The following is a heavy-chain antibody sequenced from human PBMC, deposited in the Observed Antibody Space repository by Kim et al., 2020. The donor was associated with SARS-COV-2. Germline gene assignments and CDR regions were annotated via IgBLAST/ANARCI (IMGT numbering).Heavy chain of an antibody. J-gene: IGHJ6*02. CDR2: INPNSGGT. CDR3: ARDGARVNCGGDCQTYYYGMDV. CDR1: GYTFTGYY. Sequence: ASVKVSCKASGYTFTGYYMHWVRQAPGQGLEWMGWINPNSGGTHYAQKFQGRVTMTRDTSISTAYMELSKLRSDDTAVYYCARDGARVNCGGDCQTYYYGMDVWGQGTTGSVSS. V-gene: IGHV1-2*02. D-gene: IGHD2-21*02.